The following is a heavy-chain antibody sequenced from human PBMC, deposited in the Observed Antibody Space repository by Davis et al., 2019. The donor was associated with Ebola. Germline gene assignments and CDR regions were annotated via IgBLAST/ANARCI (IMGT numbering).Heavy chain of an antibody. D-gene: IGHD2-15*01. Sequence: GESLKISCAASGFTFSSYAMSWVRQAPGKGLEWVSAISGSGGDTYYADSVKGRFTISRDNAKNTLYLQMNSLRAEDTAVYYCAREIVVVVDGMDVWGQGTTVTVSS. CDR1: GFTFSSYA. V-gene: IGHV3-23*01. J-gene: IGHJ6*02. CDR3: AREIVVVVDGMDV. CDR2: ISGSGGDT.